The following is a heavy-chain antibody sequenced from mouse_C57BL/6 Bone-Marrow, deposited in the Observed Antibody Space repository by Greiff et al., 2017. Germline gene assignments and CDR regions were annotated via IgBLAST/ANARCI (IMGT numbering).Heavy chain of an antibody. V-gene: IGHV1-69*01. CDR2: IDPSDSYT. Sequence: QVQLPQPGAELVMPGASVKLSCQASGYTFTSYWMHWVKQRPGQGLEWIGEIDPSDSYTHYNQKFKGKFTLTVDNASSSADMQLSGLTSEDSAVYYCARDADGDLYWYFDVWGTGTTVTVSS. CDR1: GYTFTSYW. CDR3: ARDADGDLYWYFDV. J-gene: IGHJ1*03. D-gene: IGHD2-13*01.